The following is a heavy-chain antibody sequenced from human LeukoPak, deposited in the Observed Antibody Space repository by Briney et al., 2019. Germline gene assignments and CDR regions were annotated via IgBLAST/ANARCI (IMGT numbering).Heavy chain of an antibody. CDR2: ISYDGSNK. CDR1: GFTFSSYA. V-gene: IGHV3-30*14. Sequence: GVSLRLSCAASGFTFSSYAIHWVRQAPGKGLEWVALISYDGSNKYYADSVKGRFTISRDNSKNTLYLQMSSLRAEDTAMYYCVKHYYDASGYSDWGQGTLVTVSS. CDR3: VKHYYDASGYSD. J-gene: IGHJ4*02. D-gene: IGHD3-22*01.